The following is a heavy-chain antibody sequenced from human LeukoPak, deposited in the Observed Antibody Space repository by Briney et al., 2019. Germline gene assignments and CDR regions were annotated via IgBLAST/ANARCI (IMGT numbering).Heavy chain of an antibody. Sequence: GESLKISCKGSGYSFTSYWIGWVRQMPGKGLEWMGIIYPGDSDTRYSPSFQGQVTISADKSINTAYLQWSSLKASDTAMYYCARRAPQYDYGDYGFDYWGQGTLVAVSS. CDR3: ARRAPQYDYGDYGFDY. CDR2: IYPGDSDT. J-gene: IGHJ4*02. V-gene: IGHV5-51*01. D-gene: IGHD4-17*01. CDR1: GYSFTSYW.